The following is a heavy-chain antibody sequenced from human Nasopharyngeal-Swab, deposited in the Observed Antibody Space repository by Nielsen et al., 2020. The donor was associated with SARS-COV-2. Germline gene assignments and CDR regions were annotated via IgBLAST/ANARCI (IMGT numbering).Heavy chain of an antibody. CDR3: AATVTTGSYDFDY. Sequence: WVRQAPGQGLEWMGRIIPILGIANYAQKFQGRDTITADKSTSTAYMELSSLRSEDTAVYYCAATVTTGSYDFDYWGQGTLVTVSS. V-gene: IGHV1-69*02. D-gene: IGHD4-17*01. J-gene: IGHJ4*02. CDR2: IIPILGIA.